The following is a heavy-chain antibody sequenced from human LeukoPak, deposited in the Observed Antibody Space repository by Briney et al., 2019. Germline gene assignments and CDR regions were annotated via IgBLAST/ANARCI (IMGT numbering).Heavy chain of an antibody. J-gene: IGHJ4*02. V-gene: IGHV3-74*01. D-gene: IGHD3-16*01. Sequence: PGGSLRLSCAASGFTFSSYWMHWVRQVPGKGLVWVSRINNDGSSISYADSEKGRFTISRDNSKNTLYLQMNSLRAEDTAVYYCAKGVYDYVWGSFYDYWGQGTLVTVSS. CDR1: GFTFSSYW. CDR2: INNDGSSI. CDR3: AKGVYDYVWGSFYDY.